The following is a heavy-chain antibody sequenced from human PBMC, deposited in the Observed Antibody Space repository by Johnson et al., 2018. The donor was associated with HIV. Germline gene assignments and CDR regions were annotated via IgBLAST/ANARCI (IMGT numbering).Heavy chain of an antibody. CDR1: GFTFSSYG. D-gene: IGHD3-10*01. J-gene: IGHJ3*02. CDR2: ISYDGSNK. V-gene: IGHV3-30*03. Sequence: QVQLVESGGGVVQPGRSLRLSCAASGFTFSSYGMHWVRQAPGKGLEWVAVISYDGSNKYYADSVKGRFTISRDNSKNTLYLQMNSLRTVETAVYYCARSRSGSRNAFDIWGQGTMVTVSS. CDR3: ARSRSGSRNAFDI.